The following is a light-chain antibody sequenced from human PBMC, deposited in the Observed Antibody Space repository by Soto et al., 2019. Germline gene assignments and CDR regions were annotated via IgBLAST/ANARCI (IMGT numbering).Light chain of an antibody. J-gene: IGKJ2*01. CDR3: QLSNKWPYS. Sequence: IVMTQSPATLSVSPGERATLSCRASQSVSSNLAWYQHKPGQAPRLLFYGASTRAAGIPARFSGGGSGTVFTLTISGLQSEDFAVYYCQLSNKWPYSFGQGTKLEIK. CDR1: QSVSSN. V-gene: IGKV3-15*01. CDR2: GAS.